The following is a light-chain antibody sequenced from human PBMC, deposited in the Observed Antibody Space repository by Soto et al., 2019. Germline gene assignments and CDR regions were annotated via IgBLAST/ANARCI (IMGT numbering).Light chain of an antibody. Sequence: AIRMTQSPSSLSESTGDRVTITCRASQGISSYLAWYQQKPGKAPKLLIYAASTLQSGVPSRFSGSGSVTDFTLTISCLQSEEFATYYCQQYYSPVFTFGPGTKVDIK. CDR3: QQYYSPVFT. V-gene: IGKV1-8*01. CDR2: AAS. CDR1: QGISSY. J-gene: IGKJ3*01.